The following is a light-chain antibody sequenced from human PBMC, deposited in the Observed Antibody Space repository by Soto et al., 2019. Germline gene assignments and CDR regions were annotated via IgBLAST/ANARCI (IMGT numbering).Light chain of an antibody. CDR2: EVS. CDR3: SSYTSSTTYV. Sequence: QSALTQPPSVSGSPGQSVAISCTGTSSDVGSYNRVSWYQQPPGTAPKVMIYEVSNRPSGVPDRFSGSKSGNTASLTISGLLAEDEADYYFSSYTSSTTYVFGTGTKVPVL. CDR1: SSDVGSYNR. J-gene: IGLJ1*01. V-gene: IGLV2-18*02.